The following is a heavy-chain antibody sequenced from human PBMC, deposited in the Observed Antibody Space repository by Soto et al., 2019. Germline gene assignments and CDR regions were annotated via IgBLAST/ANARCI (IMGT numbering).Heavy chain of an antibody. Sequence: EEQLLESGGGLVQPGGSLRLSCAASGFPFSRCAMNWVRQAPGKGLEWVSTISHTDHSTYYADSVKGRFTVSRDNSENKLYLQMSSLRAEDTAIYYCAKRGGDSGWGDFDSWGQGTLVTVSS. J-gene: IGHJ4*02. CDR3: AKRGGDSGWGDFDS. CDR2: ISHTDHST. D-gene: IGHD6-19*01. CDR1: GFPFSRCA. V-gene: IGHV3-23*01.